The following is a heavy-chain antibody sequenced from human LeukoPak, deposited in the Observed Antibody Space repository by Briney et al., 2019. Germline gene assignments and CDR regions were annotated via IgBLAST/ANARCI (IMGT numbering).Heavy chain of an antibody. CDR1: GFTFSSYG. V-gene: IGHV3-7*01. CDR3: ARHDYGDYVWENGFDP. CDR2: IKQDGGEK. Sequence: PGGTLRLSCAASGFTFSSYGMSWVRQAPGKGLEWVANIKQDGGEKYYVDSVQGRFTISRDNAKSSLYLQMNSLRAEDTAVYYCARHDYGDYVWENGFDPWGQGTLVTVSS. J-gene: IGHJ5*02. D-gene: IGHD4-17*01.